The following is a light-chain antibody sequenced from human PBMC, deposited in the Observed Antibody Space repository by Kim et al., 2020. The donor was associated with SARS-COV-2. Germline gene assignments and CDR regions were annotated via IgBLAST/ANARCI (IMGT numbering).Light chain of an antibody. CDR3: EQYGSWT. J-gene: IGKJ1*01. CDR1: QSVNSRY. CDR2: GAS. V-gene: IGKV3-20*01. Sequence: SLSPGERATRSCRASQSVNSRYLAWYQQRPGQAPRLLIYGASSRATGIPDRFSGSGSGTDFILTITRLEPEDFAVYYCEQYGSWTFGQGTKVDIK.